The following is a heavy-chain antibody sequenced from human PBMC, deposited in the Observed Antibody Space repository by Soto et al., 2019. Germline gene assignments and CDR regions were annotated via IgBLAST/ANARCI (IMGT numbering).Heavy chain of an antibody. D-gene: IGHD3-10*01. CDR2: ISGSGGST. CDR3: AKDRGNYYGSGNWFDP. CDR1: GFTFSSYA. Sequence: GGSLRLSCAASGFTFSSYAMSWVRQAPGKGLEWVSAISGSGGSTSYADSVKGRFTISRDNSKNTLYLQMNSLRAEDTAVYYCAKDRGNYYGSGNWFDPWGQGTLVTVSS. J-gene: IGHJ5*02. V-gene: IGHV3-23*01.